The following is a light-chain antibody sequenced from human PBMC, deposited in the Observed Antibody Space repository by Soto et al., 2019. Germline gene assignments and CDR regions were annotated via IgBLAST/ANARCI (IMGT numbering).Light chain of an antibody. J-gene: IGKJ1*01. Sequence: DIQMTQSPSTLSASVGDRVTITCPASQGISRWLAWYQQKPGRAPKLLIYEASILESGVPSRFSGSGSGTEFTLTISSLQPSDFATYYCQQSNSKSWTFGQGTKVDIK. CDR1: QGISRW. CDR2: EAS. CDR3: QQSNSKSWT. V-gene: IGKV1-5*01.